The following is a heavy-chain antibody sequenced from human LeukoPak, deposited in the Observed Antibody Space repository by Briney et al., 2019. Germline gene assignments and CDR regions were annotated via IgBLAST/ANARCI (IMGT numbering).Heavy chain of an antibody. CDR2: VSHRGST. D-gene: IGHD6-13*01. CDR3: ARVYYSNSYDYWYFDL. Sequence: SETLSLTCTVSGYSISNGYYWGWIRQSPGKGLEWVGSVSHRGSTYYNPSLRSRVTISVDRSKQKFSLKLTSVTAADTAVYYCARVYYSNSYDYWYFDLWGRGTLVTVSS. CDR1: GYSISNGYY. V-gene: IGHV4-38-2*02. J-gene: IGHJ2*01.